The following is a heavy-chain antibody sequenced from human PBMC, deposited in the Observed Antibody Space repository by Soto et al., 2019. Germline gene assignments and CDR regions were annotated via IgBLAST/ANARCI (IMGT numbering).Heavy chain of an antibody. J-gene: IGHJ6*02. CDR3: XRDLLGKALYYYYGMDV. Sequence: PGGSLRLSCAASGFTFSSYSMNWVRQAPGKGLEWVSSISSSSSYIYYADSVKGRFTISRDNAKNSLYLQMNSLRAEDTAVYYCXRDLLGKALYYYYGMDVWGQGTTVTVSS. V-gene: IGHV3-21*01. D-gene: IGHD1-26*01. CDR2: ISSSSSYI. CDR1: GFTFSSYS.